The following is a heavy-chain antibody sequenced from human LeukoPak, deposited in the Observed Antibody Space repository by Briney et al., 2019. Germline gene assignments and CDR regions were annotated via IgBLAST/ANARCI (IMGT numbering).Heavy chain of an antibody. CDR3: ARDPPRAAWVFDY. J-gene: IGHJ4*02. Sequence: GGSLRLSCTASGFTFSNYAMSWVRQAPGKALEWVSAITSGGGTTYYAGSVKGRFTISRDNSKNTLYLQMNSLRAEDTAVYYCARDPPRAAWVFDYWGQGTLVSVSS. V-gene: IGHV3-23*01. CDR2: ITSGGGTT. CDR1: GFTFSNYA. D-gene: IGHD6-25*01.